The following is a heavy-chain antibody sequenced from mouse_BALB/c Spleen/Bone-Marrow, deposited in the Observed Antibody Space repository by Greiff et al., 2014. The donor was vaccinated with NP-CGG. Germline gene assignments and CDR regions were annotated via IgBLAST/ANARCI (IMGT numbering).Heavy chain of an antibody. J-gene: IGHJ3*01. Sequence: QQSGAELVKPGASVKLSCTAYGFNIKDTYMHWVKQRPEQGLEWIGRIDPANGNTKYDPKFQGKATITADTSSNTAYLQLSSLTSEDTAVYYCATYYYGSSWGFAYWGQGTLVTVSA. D-gene: IGHD1-1*01. V-gene: IGHV14-3*02. CDR3: ATYYYGSSWGFAY. CDR2: IDPANGNT. CDR1: GFNIKDTY.